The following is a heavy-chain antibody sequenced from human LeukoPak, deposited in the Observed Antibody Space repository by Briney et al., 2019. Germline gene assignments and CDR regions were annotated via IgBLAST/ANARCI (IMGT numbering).Heavy chain of an antibody. J-gene: IGHJ5*02. V-gene: IGHV1-69*05. CDR2: IIPIFGTA. CDR3: ARDYEGHCSSTSCYTSWFDP. D-gene: IGHD2-2*02. Sequence: SVKVSCKASGGTFSSYAISWVRQAPGQGLEWMGGIIPIFGTANYAQKFQGRVTITTDESTSTAYMELSSLRSEDTAVYYCARDYEGHCSSTSCYTSWFDPWGQETLVTVSS. CDR1: GGTFSSYA.